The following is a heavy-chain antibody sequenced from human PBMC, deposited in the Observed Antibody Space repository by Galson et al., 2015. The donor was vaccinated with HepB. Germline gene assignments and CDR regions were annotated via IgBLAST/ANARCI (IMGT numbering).Heavy chain of an antibody. V-gene: IGHV5-51*01. J-gene: IGHJ4*02. Sequence: QSGAEVKKPGESLKISCKGSGYSFTIYWIAWVRQMPGKGLEWMGIIYPGNSDTRYSPSFQGQVTISADKSISTAYLQWSSLKASDTAMYYCARLVGYCSDGSCYPDYWGQGTLVSVSS. D-gene: IGHD2-15*01. CDR2: IYPGNSDT. CDR1: GYSFTIYW. CDR3: ARLVGYCSDGSCYPDY.